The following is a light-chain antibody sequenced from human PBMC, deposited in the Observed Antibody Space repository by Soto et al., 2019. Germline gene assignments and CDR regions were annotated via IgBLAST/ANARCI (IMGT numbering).Light chain of an antibody. CDR1: STDVGDFNY. CDR3: SSYSSRTTHVV. CDR2: DVT. V-gene: IGLV2-14*03. J-gene: IGLJ2*01. Sequence: QSALTQPASVSGSPGRSVTISCTRTSTDVGDFNYVSWYQHLPGRAPKLIIYDVTNRPSGISYRFSASKSGRTASLTISGLQAEDEADYYCSSYSSRTTHVVFGGGTKVTVL.